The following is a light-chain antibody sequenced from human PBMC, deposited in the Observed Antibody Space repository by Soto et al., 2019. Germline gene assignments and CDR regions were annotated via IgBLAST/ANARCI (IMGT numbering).Light chain of an antibody. J-gene: IGKJ4*01. CDR2: AAS. CDR3: QKYNSAPF. Sequence: DIQMTQSPSSLSASAGDRVTITCRASQGISNYLAWYQQKPGKVPKLLIYAASTLQSGVPSRFSGSGSGTDFTLTISSLQPEDVATYYCQKYNSAPFFGGGTKVEIK. V-gene: IGKV1-27*01. CDR1: QGISNY.